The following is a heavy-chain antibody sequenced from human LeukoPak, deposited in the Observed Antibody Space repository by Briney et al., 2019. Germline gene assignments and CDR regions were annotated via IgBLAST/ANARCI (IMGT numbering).Heavy chain of an antibody. CDR2: IWYDGSNK. J-gene: IGHJ3*02. CDR3: ARAAGDAFDI. V-gene: IGHV3-33*01. CDR1: GFTFSSSG. Sequence: GRSLRLSCAASGFTFSSSGMHWVRQAPGKGLEWVAVIWYDGSNKYYADSVKGRFTISRDNSKNTLYLQINSLRAEDTAVYYCARAAGDAFDIWGQGTMVTVSS.